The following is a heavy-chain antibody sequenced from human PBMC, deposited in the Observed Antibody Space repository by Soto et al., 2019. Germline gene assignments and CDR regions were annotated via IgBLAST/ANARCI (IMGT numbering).Heavy chain of an antibody. J-gene: IGHJ4*02. V-gene: IGHV3-48*02. CDR3: ARSYSITIFGVVIDSPYYFDY. D-gene: IGHD3-3*01. CDR1: GFTFSSYS. Sequence: GGSLRLSCAASGFTFSSYSMNWVRQAPGKGLEWVSYISSSSSTIYYADSVKGRFTISSDNAKNSLYLQMNSLRDEDTAVYYCARSYSITIFGVVIDSPYYFDYWGQGTLVTVSS. CDR2: ISSSSSTI.